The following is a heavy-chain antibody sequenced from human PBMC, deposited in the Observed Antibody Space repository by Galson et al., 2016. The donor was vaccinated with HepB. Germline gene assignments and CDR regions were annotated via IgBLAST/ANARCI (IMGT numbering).Heavy chain of an antibody. CDR2: ISWNSNNI. CDR1: GFIFDDHA. J-gene: IGHJ4*02. D-gene: IGHD3-9*01. V-gene: IGHV3-9*01. Sequence: SLRLSCAASGFIFDDHAMHWVRQVPGKGVEWVSGISWNSNNIDYADSVKGRFTISRDNAKNSLYLQMNSLRAEDTALYYCAKDIAYDILTGYFPDWGQGTRVTVSS. CDR3: AKDIAYDILTGYFPD.